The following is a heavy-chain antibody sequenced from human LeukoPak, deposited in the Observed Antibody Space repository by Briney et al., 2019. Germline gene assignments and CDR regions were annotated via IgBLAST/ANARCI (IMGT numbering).Heavy chain of an antibody. CDR3: GRGGKVEQLVLAR. CDR1: GFTFSSYW. J-gene: IGHJ4*02. D-gene: IGHD6-13*01. V-gene: IGHV3-74*01. CDR2: ISSDESST. Sequence: PGGSLRLSCAASGFTFSSYWMHWVRHAPGQGLVWVSRISSDESSTTYADSVKGRFTISRDNAKNTLYLQMNSLRAEDTAVYYCGRGGKVEQLVLARWGQGSLVTVSS.